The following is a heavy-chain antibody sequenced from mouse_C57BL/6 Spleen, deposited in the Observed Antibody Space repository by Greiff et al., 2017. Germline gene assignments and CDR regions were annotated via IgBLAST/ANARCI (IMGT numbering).Heavy chain of an antibody. V-gene: IGHV14-2*01. Sequence: EVQLQQSGAELVKPGASVKLSCTASGFNIKDYYMHWLKQRTEQGLEWIGRIDPEDGETKYAPKFQGKATITADTSSNTAYLQLSSLTSEDTAVYYCAPYDYGNYAMDYWGQGTSVTVSS. CDR3: APYDYGNYAMDY. CDR2: IDPEDGET. CDR1: GFNIKDYY. D-gene: IGHD2-4*01. J-gene: IGHJ4*01.